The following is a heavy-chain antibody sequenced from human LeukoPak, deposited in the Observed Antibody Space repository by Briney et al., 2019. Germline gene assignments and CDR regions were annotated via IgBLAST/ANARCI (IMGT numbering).Heavy chain of an antibody. CDR2: INGGNGNT. V-gene: IGHV1-3*01. CDR1: GYTFTSNA. Sequence: ASVKVSCKTSGYTFTSNAIHWVRQAPGQRLEWMGWINGGNGNTKYSQNFQGRVTFTRDTSASTAYMELNSLRSEDTSVYYCARAWIYYDGSGYYDYWGQGTLVTVSS. J-gene: IGHJ4*02. CDR3: ARAWIYYDGSGYYDY. D-gene: IGHD3-22*01.